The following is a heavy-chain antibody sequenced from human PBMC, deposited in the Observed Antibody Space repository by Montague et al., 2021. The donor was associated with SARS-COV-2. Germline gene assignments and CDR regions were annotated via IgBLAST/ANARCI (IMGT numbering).Heavy chain of an antibody. CDR2: IFYTGSA. Sequence: SETLSLTCTVSSDSVSSGKYFWTWIRQPPGKGLECSGYIFYTGSANYNPSLNSRVTISVDTSNNQFSLKLKSMSAADTAVYYCARVGNYLGVYWGQGILVTVSS. CDR3: ARVGNYLGVY. D-gene: IGHD3-10*01. J-gene: IGHJ4*02. V-gene: IGHV4-61*01. CDR1: SDSVSSGKYF.